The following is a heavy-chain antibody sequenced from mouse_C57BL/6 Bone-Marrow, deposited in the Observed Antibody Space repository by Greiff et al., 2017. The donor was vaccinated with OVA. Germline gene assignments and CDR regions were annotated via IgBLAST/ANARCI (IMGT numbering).Heavy chain of an antibody. Sequence: VMLVESGAELVRPGASVKLSCKASGYTFTDYYINWVKQRPGQGLEWIARIYPGSGNTYYNEKFKGKATLTAEKSSSTAYMQLSSLTSEDSAVYFCARSRQRGFAYWGQGTLVTVSA. D-gene: IGHD6-1*01. CDR2: IYPGSGNT. CDR1: GYTFTDYY. CDR3: ARSRQRGFAY. V-gene: IGHV1-76*01. J-gene: IGHJ3*01.